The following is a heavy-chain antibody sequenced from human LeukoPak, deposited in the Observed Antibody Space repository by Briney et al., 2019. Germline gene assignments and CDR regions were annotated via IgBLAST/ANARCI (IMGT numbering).Heavy chain of an antibody. CDR3: ARLGRATIPDY. V-gene: IGHV3-64*01. CDR1: GFTFSSYA. J-gene: IGHJ4*02. Sequence: GGSLRLSCAASGFTFSSYAMHWVRHAPGKGLEYVSAISSNGGSTYHANSVKGRFTISRDNSKNTLYLQMGSLRAEDMAVYYCARLGRATIPDYWGQGTLVTVSS. CDR2: ISSNGGST. D-gene: IGHD5-12*01.